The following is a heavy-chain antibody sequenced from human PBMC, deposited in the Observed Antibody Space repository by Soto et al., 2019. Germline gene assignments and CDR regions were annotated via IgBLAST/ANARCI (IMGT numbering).Heavy chain of an antibody. CDR1: GFTFSSYS. CDR2: ISSSSSYI. J-gene: IGHJ6*02. V-gene: IGHV3-21*01. D-gene: IGHD3-22*01. CDR3: ARNYYDSSGYLDLYYYYGMDV. Sequence: GGSLRLSCAASGFTFSSYSMNWVRQAPGKGLEWVSSISSSSSYIYYADSVKGRFTISRDNAKNSLYLQMNSLRAEDTAVYYCARNYYDSSGYLDLYYYYGMDVWGQGTTVTVSS.